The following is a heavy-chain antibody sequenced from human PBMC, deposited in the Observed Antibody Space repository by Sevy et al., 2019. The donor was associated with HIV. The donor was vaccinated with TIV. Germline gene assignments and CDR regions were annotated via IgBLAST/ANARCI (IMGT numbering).Heavy chain of an antibody. Sequence: GGSLRLSCATSGFIFSGYVMSWVRQAPGKGLEWVSSISSGSSYIYYADSVKGRFTISRDNAKNSLYLQMNSLRAEDTAVYYCARDGGCSSTSCLLYFDYWGQGTPVTVSS. D-gene: IGHD2-2*01. V-gene: IGHV3-21*01. CDR2: ISSGSSYI. CDR3: ARDGGCSSTSCLLYFDY. J-gene: IGHJ4*02. CDR1: GFIFSGYV.